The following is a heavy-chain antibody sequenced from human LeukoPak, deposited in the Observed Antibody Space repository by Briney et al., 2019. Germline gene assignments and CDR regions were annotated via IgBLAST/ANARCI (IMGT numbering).Heavy chain of an antibody. V-gene: IGHV1-46*03. CDR2: INHSGGST. Sequence: ASVKVSCKASGYTFTSYYMHWVRQAPGQGLEWMGIINHSGGSTSYAQKFQGRVTMPRDTSTSTVYMELSSLRSEDTAVYYCARALPDFWSGYYELRFDPWGQGTLVTVSS. D-gene: IGHD3-3*01. CDR1: GYTFTSYY. J-gene: IGHJ5*02. CDR3: ARALPDFWSGYYELRFDP.